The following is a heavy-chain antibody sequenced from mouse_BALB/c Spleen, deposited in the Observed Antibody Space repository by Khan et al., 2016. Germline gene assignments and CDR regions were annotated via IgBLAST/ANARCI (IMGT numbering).Heavy chain of an antibody. V-gene: IGHV3-2*02. Sequence: EVQLQESGPGLVKPSQSLSLTCTVTGYSITSDYAWNWIRQFPGNKLEWMGYISYRGRTNSNPSLKSRISITRDTSKNQFFLQLNSVTTEDTATYFCASDPYGYDVAWFAYWGQGTLVSVSA. CDR2: ISYRGRT. D-gene: IGHD2-2*01. CDR3: ASDPYGYDVAWFAY. J-gene: IGHJ3*01. CDR1: GYSITSDYA.